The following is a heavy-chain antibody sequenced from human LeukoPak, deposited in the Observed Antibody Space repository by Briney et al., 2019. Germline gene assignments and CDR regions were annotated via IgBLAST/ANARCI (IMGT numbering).Heavy chain of an antibody. D-gene: IGHD3-22*01. J-gene: IGHJ4*02. CDR1: GGSISSGDYY. CDR3: AREGYDSSYYCYLDY. V-gene: IGHV4-31*03. Sequence: PSETLSLTCTVSGGSISSGDYYWSWIRQHPGKGLEWIGNIYYSGSTYYNPSLKSRVTISVDTSKSKFSLKLSSVTAADTAVYYCAREGYDSSYYCYLDYWGQGTLVTVSS. CDR2: IYYSGST.